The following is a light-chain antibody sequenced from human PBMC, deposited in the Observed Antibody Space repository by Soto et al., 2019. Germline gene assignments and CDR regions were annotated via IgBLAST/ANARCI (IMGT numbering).Light chain of an antibody. CDR1: QSISSW. Sequence: IQMTQSPSTLSASVGDRVTITCRASQSISSWLAWYQQKPGKAPKLLFYDASSLESGVPSRFSGSGSGTEFTLTISSLQPDDFATYYCQQYNSYSRTFGQGNKVEIK. CDR3: QQYNSYSRT. CDR2: DAS. J-gene: IGKJ1*01. V-gene: IGKV1-5*01.